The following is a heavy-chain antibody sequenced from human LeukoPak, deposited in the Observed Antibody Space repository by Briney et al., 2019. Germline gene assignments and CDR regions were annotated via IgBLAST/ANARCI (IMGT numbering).Heavy chain of an antibody. D-gene: IGHD3-3*01. CDR2: IIPILGIA. J-gene: IGHJ4*02. CDR3: ARPRRAYYDFWSGYYSHSFDY. CDR1: GGTFSSYA. V-gene: IGHV1-69*04. Sequence: ASVKVSCKASGGTFSSYAISWVRQAPGQGLEWMGRIIPILGIANYAQKFQGRVTITADKSTSTAYMELSSLRSEDTAVYYCARPRRAYYDFWSGYYSHSFDYWGQGTLVTVSS.